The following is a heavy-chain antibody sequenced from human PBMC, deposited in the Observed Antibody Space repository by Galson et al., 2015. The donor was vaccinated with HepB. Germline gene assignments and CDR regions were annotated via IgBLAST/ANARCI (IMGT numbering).Heavy chain of an antibody. J-gene: IGHJ4*02. V-gene: IGHV3-30-3*01. CDR2: ISYDGSNK. CDR3: ARVGGIVVVPAPFFDY. D-gene: IGHD2-2*01. Sequence: SLRLSCAASGFTFSTYAMHWVRQAPGKGLEWVAVISYDGSNKYYADSVKGRFTISRDNSKNTLYLQMNSLRAEDTAVYYCARVGGIVVVPAPFFDYRGQGTLVTVSS. CDR1: GFTFSTYA.